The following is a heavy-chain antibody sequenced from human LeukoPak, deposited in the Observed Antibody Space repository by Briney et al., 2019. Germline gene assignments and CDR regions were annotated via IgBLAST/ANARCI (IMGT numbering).Heavy chain of an antibody. CDR3: AKGHSSSWSFFDY. J-gene: IGHJ4*02. V-gene: IGHV3-21*01. Sequence: GGSLRLSCAASGFTFSSYSMNWVRQAPGKGLEWVSSISSSSSYIYYADSVKGRFTISRDNSKNTLYLQMNSLRAEDTALYYCAKGHSSSWSFFDYWGQGTLVTVSS. CDR1: GFTFSSYS. D-gene: IGHD6-13*01. CDR2: ISSSSSYI.